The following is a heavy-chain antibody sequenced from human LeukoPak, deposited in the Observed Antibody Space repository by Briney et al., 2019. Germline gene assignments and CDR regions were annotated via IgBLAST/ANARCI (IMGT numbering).Heavy chain of an antibody. CDR1: GGSISSYY. CDR3: ARVAYCGGDCYSLDY. CDR2: IYTSGST. J-gene: IGHJ4*02. Sequence: SSETLSPTCTVSGGSISSYYWSWIRQPAGKGLEWIGRIYTSGSTNYNPSLKSRVTMSVDTSKNQFSLKLSSVTAADTAVYYCARVAYCGGDCYSLDYWGQGTLVTVSS. V-gene: IGHV4-4*07. D-gene: IGHD2-21*02.